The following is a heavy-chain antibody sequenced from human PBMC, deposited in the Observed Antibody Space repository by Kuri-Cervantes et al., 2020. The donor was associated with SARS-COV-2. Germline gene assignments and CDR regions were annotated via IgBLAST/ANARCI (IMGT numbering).Heavy chain of an antibody. CDR3: ARGRDFWSGYQDSYYCYYYMDV. Sequence: GESLKISCTVSGYSISSGYYWGWIRQPPGKGLEWVSSISSSSSYIYYADSVKGRFTISRDNAKNSLYLQMNSLRAEDTAVYYCARGRDFWSGYQDSYYCYYYMDVWGKGTTVTVSS. CDR1: GYSISSGYY. D-gene: IGHD3-3*01. V-gene: IGHV3-21*01. CDR2: ISSSSSYI. J-gene: IGHJ6*03.